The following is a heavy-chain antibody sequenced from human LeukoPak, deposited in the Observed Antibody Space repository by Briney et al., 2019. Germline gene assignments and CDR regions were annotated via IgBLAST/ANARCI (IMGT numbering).Heavy chain of an antibody. CDR1: GGTFSSYA. Sequence: ASVKVSCKASGGTFSSYAISWVRQAPGQGLEWMGGIIPIFGTANYAQKFQGRVTITADESTSTAYMELSSLRSEDTAVYYCARGLPRVTAAAGSNWFDPWGQGTLVTVSS. CDR2: IIPIFGTA. CDR3: ARGLPRVTAAAGSNWFDP. J-gene: IGHJ5*02. V-gene: IGHV1-69*13. D-gene: IGHD6-13*01.